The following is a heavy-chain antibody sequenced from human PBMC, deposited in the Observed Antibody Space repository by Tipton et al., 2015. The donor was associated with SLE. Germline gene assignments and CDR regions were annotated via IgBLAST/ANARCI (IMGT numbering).Heavy chain of an antibody. D-gene: IGHD3-10*01. CDR3: ARSQWFGEFKYYFDY. Sequence: SLRLSCAASGFTFSDYYMSWIRQAPGKGLEWVSYISSSSSYTNYADSVKGRFTISRDNAKNSLYLQMNSLRAEDTAVYYCARSQWFGEFKYYFDYWGQGTLVTVSS. J-gene: IGHJ4*02. CDR1: GFTFSDYY. V-gene: IGHV3-11*06. CDR2: ISSSSSYT.